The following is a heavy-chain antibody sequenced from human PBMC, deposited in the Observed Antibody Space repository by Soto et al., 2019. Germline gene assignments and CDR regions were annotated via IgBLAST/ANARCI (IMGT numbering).Heavy chain of an antibody. J-gene: IGHJ6*02. CDR3: AKNGQQPYYNGLDV. Sequence: QGHLVQSGAEVKKPGTSVKVSCKASGYTFTRYGISSVRQAPGQGLEWMGWISGYNGDTNYAQNLQGRVTMTIDTSTSTAYMELRSLTSDETAVYYCAKNGQQPYYNGLDVWGHGTIVTVS. CDR1: GYTFTRYG. V-gene: IGHV1-18*01. D-gene: IGHD1-1*01. CDR2: ISGYNGDT.